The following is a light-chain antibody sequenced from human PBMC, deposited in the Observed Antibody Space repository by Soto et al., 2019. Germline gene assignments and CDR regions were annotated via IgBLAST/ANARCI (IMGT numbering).Light chain of an antibody. V-gene: IGLV1-40*01. CDR1: SSNIGADYD. J-gene: IGLJ3*02. CDR3: QSYDSWLRGTV. Sequence: QSVLTQPPSVSRAPGQRVTISCTGSSSNIGADYDVHWYQQLPGAAPKLLIRANTHRPSGVPDRFSSSKSGPSASLATVGLQADDESDYYRQSYDSWLRGTVLRGGTQLPVL. CDR2: ANT.